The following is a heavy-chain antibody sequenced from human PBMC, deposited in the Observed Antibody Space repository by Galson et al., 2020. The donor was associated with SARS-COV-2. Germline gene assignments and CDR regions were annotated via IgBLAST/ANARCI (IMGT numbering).Heavy chain of an antibody. V-gene: IGHV4-39*07. CDR2: IYYSGST. CDR3: ARARQLGYCTNGVCYTHSIYFDY. Sequence: ETLSLTCTVSGGSISSSSYYWGWIRQPPGKGLEWIGSIYYSGSTYYNPSLKSRVTISVDTSKNQFSLKLSSVTAADTAVYYCARARQLGYCTNGVCYTHSIYFDYWGQGTLVTVSS. CDR1: GGSISSSSYY. D-gene: IGHD2-8*01. J-gene: IGHJ4*02.